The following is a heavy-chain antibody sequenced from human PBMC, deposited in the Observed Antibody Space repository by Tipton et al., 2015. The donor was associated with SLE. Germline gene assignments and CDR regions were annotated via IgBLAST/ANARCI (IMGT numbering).Heavy chain of an antibody. V-gene: IGHV3-23*01. J-gene: IGHJ4*02. CDR3: AKVPQYYYDSSGYLDY. CDR2: ISGSGGST. CDR1: GFTFSSYA. Sequence: SLRLSCAASGFTFSSYAMSWVRQAPGKGLEWVSAISGSGGSTYYADSVKGRFTTSRDNSKNTLYLQMNSLRAEDTAVYYCAKVPQYYYDSSGYLDYWGQGTLVTVSS. D-gene: IGHD3-22*01.